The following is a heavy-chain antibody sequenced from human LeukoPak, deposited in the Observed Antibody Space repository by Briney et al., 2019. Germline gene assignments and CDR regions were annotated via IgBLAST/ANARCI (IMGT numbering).Heavy chain of an antibody. CDR3: AKSDYYDSSGYYMYYFDY. Sequence: PGGSLRLSCAASGFTFSSYAMNWVRQAPGKGLEWVSSISGSGSSSYYADSVKGRFTISRDNSKNTLYLQMNSLRAEDTAVYYCAKSDYYDSSGYYMYYFDYWGQGTLVTVSS. D-gene: IGHD3-22*01. J-gene: IGHJ4*02. CDR2: ISGSGSSS. CDR1: GFTFSSYA. V-gene: IGHV3-23*01.